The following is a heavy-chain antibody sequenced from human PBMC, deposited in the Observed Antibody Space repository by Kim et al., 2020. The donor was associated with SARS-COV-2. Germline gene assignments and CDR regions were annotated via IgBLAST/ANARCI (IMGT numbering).Heavy chain of an antibody. J-gene: IGHJ6*02. D-gene: IGHD3-10*01. Sequence: ASVKVSCKASGYTFTGYYLHWMRQAPGQGLEWMGRIDPNNGGTNYPQKFQGRVTMTRDTSISTAYMELSRVRSDDTAVYYCATSITMVGYGMDVWGQGTTVTVSS. V-gene: IGHV1-2*06. CDR3: ATSITMVGYGMDV. CDR1: GYTFTGYY. CDR2: IDPNNGGT.